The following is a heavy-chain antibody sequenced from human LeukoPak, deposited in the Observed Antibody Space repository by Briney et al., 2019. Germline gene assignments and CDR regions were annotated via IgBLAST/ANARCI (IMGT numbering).Heavy chain of an antibody. CDR1: GFTFSSYA. CDR3: AREMPEYYYGSGSHLYYYYGMDV. D-gene: IGHD3-10*01. Sequence: GRSLRLSCAASGFTFSSYAMHWVRQAPGKGLEWVAVISYDGSNKYYADSVKGRFTISRDNSKNTLYLQMNSLRAEDTAVYYCAREMPEYYYGSGSHLYYYYGMDVWGQGTTVTVSS. V-gene: IGHV3-30-3*01. CDR2: ISYDGSNK. J-gene: IGHJ6*02.